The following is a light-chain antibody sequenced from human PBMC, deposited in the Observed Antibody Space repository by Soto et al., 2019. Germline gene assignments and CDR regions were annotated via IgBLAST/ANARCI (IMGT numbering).Light chain of an antibody. CDR3: QQVNTFPVT. V-gene: IGKV1-9*01. Sequence: DIQLTQSPSFLSASIGDRVTITCRASQGISSYLAWYQQTPGRAPKLLIYASSTLQSGVPSRFSGSGSGTEFTLSFSSLQPDDFATYYCQQVNTFPVTFGQGTRLEIK. CDR2: ASS. CDR1: QGISSY. J-gene: IGKJ5*01.